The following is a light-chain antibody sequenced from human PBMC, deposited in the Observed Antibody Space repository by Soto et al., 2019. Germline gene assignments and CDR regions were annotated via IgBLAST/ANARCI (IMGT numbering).Light chain of an antibody. V-gene: IGKV1-5*03. Sequence: DIQMTQSPSTLSASVGDRATITCRASQSISSWLAWYQQKPGKAPKLLIYKASSLESGVPSRFSGSGSGTEFTLTISSLQPDDFATYYCQQYNSYLITFGQGTRLEIK. J-gene: IGKJ5*01. CDR1: QSISSW. CDR3: QQYNSYLIT. CDR2: KAS.